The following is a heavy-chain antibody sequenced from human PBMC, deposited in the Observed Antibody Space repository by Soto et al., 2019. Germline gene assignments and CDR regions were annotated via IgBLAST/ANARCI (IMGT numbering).Heavy chain of an antibody. CDR3: ATTPGIAAAGSQEDYYYGMDV. CDR1: GFTFSSYS. Sequence: GGSLRLSCAASGFTFSSYSMNWVRQAPGKGLEWVSSISSSSSYIYYADSVKGRFTISRDNAKNSLYLQMNSLRAEDTAVYYCATTPGIAAAGSQEDYYYGMDVWGQGTTVTVSS. J-gene: IGHJ6*02. D-gene: IGHD6-13*01. V-gene: IGHV3-21*01. CDR2: ISSSSSYI.